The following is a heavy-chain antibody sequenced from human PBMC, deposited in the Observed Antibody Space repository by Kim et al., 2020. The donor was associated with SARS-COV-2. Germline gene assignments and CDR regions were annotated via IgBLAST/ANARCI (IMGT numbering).Heavy chain of an antibody. CDR2: INHSGST. V-gene: IGHV4-34*01. Sequence: SETLSLTCAVYGGSFSGYYWSWIRQPPGKGLEWIGEINHSGSTNYNPSLKSRVTISVDTSKNQFSLKLSSVTAADTAVYYCARDVRSLYSSSFVRFDPWGQGTLVTVSS. J-gene: IGHJ5*02. D-gene: IGHD6-13*01. CDR1: GGSFSGYY. CDR3: ARDVRSLYSSSFVRFDP.